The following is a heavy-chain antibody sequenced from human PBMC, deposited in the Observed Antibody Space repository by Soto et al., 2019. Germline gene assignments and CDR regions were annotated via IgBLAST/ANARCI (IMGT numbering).Heavy chain of an antibody. CDR1: GGTFSSYA. J-gene: IGHJ3*02. V-gene: IGHV1-69*13. CDR2: IIPIFGTA. CDR3: ARDLARYCSGGSCLYDAFDI. Sequence: VASVKVSCKASGGTFSSYAISWVRQAPGQGLEWMGGIIPIFGTANYAQKFQGRVTITADESTSTAYMELSSLRSEDTAVYYCARDLARYCSGGSCLYDAFDIWGKGTMVTVS. D-gene: IGHD2-15*01.